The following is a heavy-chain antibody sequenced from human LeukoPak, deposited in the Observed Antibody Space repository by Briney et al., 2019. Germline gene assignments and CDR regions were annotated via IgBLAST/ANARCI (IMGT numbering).Heavy chain of an antibody. Sequence: GGSLRLSCEVSGFPFTLYNMNWVRQAPGKGLEWLSYISSSTNTIYYADSVKGRFTISRDNAKNSLYLQMDGLGAEDTAVYYCAKDRGITMVRERPRTPDYWGQGTLVTVSS. V-gene: IGHV3-48*04. CDR1: GFPFTLYN. D-gene: IGHD3-10*01. J-gene: IGHJ4*02. CDR3: AKDRGITMVRERPRTPDY. CDR2: ISSSTNTI.